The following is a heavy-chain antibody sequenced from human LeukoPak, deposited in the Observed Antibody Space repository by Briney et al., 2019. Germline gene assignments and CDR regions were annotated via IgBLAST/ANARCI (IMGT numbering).Heavy chain of an antibody. CDR1: GFTFSSYW. D-gene: IGHD3-16*02. J-gene: IGHJ4*02. CDR3: ARAHHRRVYDYVWGSYPY. Sequence: GGSLRLSCAASGFTFSSYWMGWVRQAPGKGLEWVANIKQDGSEKYYVDSVKGRFTISRDNAKNSLYLQMNSLRAEDTAVYYCARAHHRRVYDYVWGSYPYWGQGTLVTVSS. CDR2: IKQDGSEK. V-gene: IGHV3-7*01.